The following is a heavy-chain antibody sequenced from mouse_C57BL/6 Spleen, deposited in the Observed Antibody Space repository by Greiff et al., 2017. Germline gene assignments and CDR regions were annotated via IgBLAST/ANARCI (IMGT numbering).Heavy chain of an antibody. J-gene: IGHJ3*01. D-gene: IGHD2-4*01. CDR1: GYTFTSYW. CDR2: INPSSGYT. CDR3: ASSPYDYDPWFAD. Sequence: QVQLQQSGAELAKPGASVKLSCKASGYTFTSYWMHWVKQRPGQGLEWIGYINPSSGYTKYNQKFKDKATLTADKSSSTAYMQLSSLTYEDSAVYYCASSPYDYDPWFADWGQGTLVTVSA. V-gene: IGHV1-7*01.